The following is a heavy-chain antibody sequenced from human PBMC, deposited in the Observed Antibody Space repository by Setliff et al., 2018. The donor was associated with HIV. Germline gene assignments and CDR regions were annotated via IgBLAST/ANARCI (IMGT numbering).Heavy chain of an antibody. Sequence: LRLSCAASGFTFSSYAMSWVRQAPGKGLEWVSAISGSGGSTYYADSVRGRFTISRDNSKNTLYLQMNSLRAEDTALYYCARKYYCDSSGYYSFDYWGQGALVTVSS. CDR1: GFTFSSYA. J-gene: IGHJ4*02. V-gene: IGHV3-23*01. CDR2: ISGSGGST. CDR3: ARKYYCDSSGYYSFDY. D-gene: IGHD3-22*01.